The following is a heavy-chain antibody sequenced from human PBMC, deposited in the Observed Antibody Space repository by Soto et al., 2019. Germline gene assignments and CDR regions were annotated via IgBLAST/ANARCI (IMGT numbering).Heavy chain of an antibody. D-gene: IGHD1-1*01. CDR2: MYYSGST. CDR1: GGSISSGGYS. CDR3: ARDLREPYYYYGMDV. J-gene: IGHJ6*02. Sequence: SETLSLTCAVSGGSISSGGYSWSWIRQPPGKGLEWIGYMYYSGSTNYNPSLKSRVTISVDTSKNQFSLKLSSVTAADTAVYYCARDLREPYYYYGMDVWGQGTTVTVSS. V-gene: IGHV4-61*08.